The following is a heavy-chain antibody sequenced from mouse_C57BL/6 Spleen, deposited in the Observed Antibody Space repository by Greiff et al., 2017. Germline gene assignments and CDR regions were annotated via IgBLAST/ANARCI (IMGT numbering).Heavy chain of an antibody. D-gene: IGHD1-1*01. V-gene: IGHV1-12*01. CDR3: LITTVVAPGFAY. CDR1: GYTFTSYN. Sequence: QVQLQQSGAELVRPGASVKMSCKASGYTFTSYNMHWVKQTPRQGLEWIGAIYPGNGDTSYNQKFKGKATFTADTSSNTAYMQLSSLTTEDSAIYYCLITTVVAPGFAYWGQGTLVTVSA. J-gene: IGHJ3*01. CDR2: IYPGNGDT.